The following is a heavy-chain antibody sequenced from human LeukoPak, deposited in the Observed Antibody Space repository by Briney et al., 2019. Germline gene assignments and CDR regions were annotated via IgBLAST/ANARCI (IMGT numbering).Heavy chain of an antibody. D-gene: IGHD4-17*01. V-gene: IGHV3-23*01. J-gene: IGHJ4*02. CDR3: AKDGDYDDHIWDY. CDR2: ISGGVFSGSATVS. Sequence: GGSLRLSCAASGFTFTNHAMNWFRQAPGKGLEWVSIISGGVFSGSATVSYSAESVGGRFTISRDNSKNTLYVQMSSLRAEDTAVYYCAKDGDYDDHIWDYWGQGTVVTVSS. CDR1: GFTFTNHA.